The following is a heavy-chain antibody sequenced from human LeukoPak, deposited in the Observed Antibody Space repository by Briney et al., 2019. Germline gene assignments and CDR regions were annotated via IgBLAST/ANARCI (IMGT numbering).Heavy chain of an antibody. CDR3: AKDRGGSGSNILSRPYFDY. J-gene: IGHJ4*02. CDR2: IKQDGSEK. D-gene: IGHD3-10*01. V-gene: IGHV3-7*01. CDR1: GFTFSSYW. Sequence: AGGSLRLSCAASGFTFSSYWMSWVRQAPGKGLEWVANIKQDGSEKYYVDSVKGRFTISRDNAKNSLYLQMNSLRAEDTAMYYCAKDRGGSGSNILSRPYFDYWGQGTLVTVSS.